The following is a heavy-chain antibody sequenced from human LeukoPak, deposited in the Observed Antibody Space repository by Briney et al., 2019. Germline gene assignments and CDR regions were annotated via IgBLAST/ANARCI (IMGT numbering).Heavy chain of an antibody. CDR3: ARVTMMVVVNWFDP. D-gene: IGHD3-22*01. V-gene: IGHV4-34*01. J-gene: IGHJ5*02. Sequence: SETLSLTCAAYGGSFSGYCWSWIRQPPGKRLEWIGEINHSGSTNYNPSLKSRVTISVDTSKNQFSLKLSSVTAADTAVYYCARVTMMVVVNWFDPWGQGTLVTVSS. CDR1: GGSFSGYC. CDR2: INHSGST.